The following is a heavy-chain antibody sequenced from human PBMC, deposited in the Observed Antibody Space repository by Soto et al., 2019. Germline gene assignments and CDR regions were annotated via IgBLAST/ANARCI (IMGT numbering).Heavy chain of an antibody. CDR3: AKGSGIVVVVAANFFDY. CDR1: GFTFSSEA. CDR2: ISGSGGST. J-gene: IGHJ4*02. D-gene: IGHD2-15*01. Sequence: GGSLLLCCAASGFTFSSEAMSWVRQAPGKGLEWVSAISGSGGSTYYADSVKGRFTISRDNSKNTLYLQMNSLRAEDTAVYYCAKGSGIVVVVAANFFDYWGQGTLVTVSS. V-gene: IGHV3-23*01.